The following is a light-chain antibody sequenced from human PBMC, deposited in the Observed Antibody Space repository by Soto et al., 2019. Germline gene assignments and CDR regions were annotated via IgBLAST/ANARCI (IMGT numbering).Light chain of an antibody. CDR2: KSN. V-gene: IGLV1-47*01. CDR3: AAWDDRLSGAV. Sequence: QSVLTQPPSASGTPGQRVTISCSGSRSNIGSSNVYWYQQLPGTAPKLLIYKSNQRPSGGPDRFSGSKSGTSAPLAISGLPSEDAADYYCAAWDDRLSGAVFGGGTQLTVL. CDR1: RSNIGSSN. J-gene: IGLJ7*01.